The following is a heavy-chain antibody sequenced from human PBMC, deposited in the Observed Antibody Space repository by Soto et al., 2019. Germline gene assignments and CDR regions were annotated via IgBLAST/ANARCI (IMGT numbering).Heavy chain of an antibody. CDR1: GHTFTIYG. J-gene: IGHJ5*02. CDR2: ISAYNGNT. V-gene: IGHV1-18*01. Sequence: FRAPGHTFTIYGISWVRQAPGQELEWMRWISAYNGNTNYAQKLQGRVTMTTDTSTSTAYMELRSLRSDDTAVYYCARDGPLTYYYGSGSYYPKYNWFDPWGQGTLVTVSS. CDR3: ARDGPLTYYYGSGSYYPKYNWFDP. D-gene: IGHD3-10*01.